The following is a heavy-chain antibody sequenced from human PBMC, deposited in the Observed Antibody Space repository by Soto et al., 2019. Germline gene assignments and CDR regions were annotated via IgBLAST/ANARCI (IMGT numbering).Heavy chain of an antibody. V-gene: IGHV4-59*01. CDR3: ARLIRGYYDSSGYYESGWFDP. J-gene: IGHJ5*02. CDR1: GGSISSYY. Sequence: SETLSLTCTVSGGSISSYYWSWIRQPPGKGLEWIGYIYYSGSTNYNPSLKSRVTISVDTSKNQFSLKLSSVTAADTAVYYCARLIRGYYDSSGYYESGWFDPWGQGTLVTVS. CDR2: IYYSGST. D-gene: IGHD3-22*01.